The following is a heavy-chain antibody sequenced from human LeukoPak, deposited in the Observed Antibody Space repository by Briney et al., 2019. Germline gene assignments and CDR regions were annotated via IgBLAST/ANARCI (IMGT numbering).Heavy chain of an antibody. CDR1: GYTFTSYG. CDR3: AIGAVGFDY. Sequence: ASVKVSCKASGYTFTSYGISWVRQAPGQGLEWMGWISAYNGNTDYAQKFQARVTITRNTSISTAYMELSSLRSEDTAVYYCAIGAVGFDYWGQGTLVTVSS. V-gene: IGHV1-8*03. D-gene: IGHD6-19*01. J-gene: IGHJ4*02. CDR2: ISAYNGNT.